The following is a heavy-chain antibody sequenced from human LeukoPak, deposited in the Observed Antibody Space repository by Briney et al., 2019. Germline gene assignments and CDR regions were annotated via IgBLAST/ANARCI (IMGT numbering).Heavy chain of an antibody. D-gene: IGHD4-17*01. J-gene: IGHJ3*02. V-gene: IGHV3-48*03. CDR3: VSQNNYGTVARDDAFDI. CDR2: ISSSGSTI. CDR1: GFTFSSYE. Sequence: GGSLRLSCAASGFTFSSYEMNWVRQAPGKGLEWVSYISSSGSTIYYADSVKGRFTISRDNAKNSLYLQMNSLRAEDTAVYYCVSQNNYGTVARDDAFDIWGQGTMVTVSS.